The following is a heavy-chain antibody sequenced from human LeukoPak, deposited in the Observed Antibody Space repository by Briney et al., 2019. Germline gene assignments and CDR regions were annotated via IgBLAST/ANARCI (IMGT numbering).Heavy chain of an antibody. CDR2: ISGSGGST. J-gene: IGHJ3*02. V-gene: IGHV3-23*01. CDR3: AKDWTYYDFWSGYLGDAFDI. D-gene: IGHD3-3*01. Sequence: PGGSLRLSCAASGFTFSSYAMSWVRQAPGKGLEWVSAISGSGGSTYYADSVKGRFTISRDNSKNTLYLQMNSLRAEDTAVYYCAKDWTYYDFWSGYLGDAFDIWGQGTMVTVAS. CDR1: GFTFSSYA.